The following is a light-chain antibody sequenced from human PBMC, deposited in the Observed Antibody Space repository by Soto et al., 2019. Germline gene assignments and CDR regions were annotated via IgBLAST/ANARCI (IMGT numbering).Light chain of an antibody. J-gene: IGLJ3*02. CDR3: SSSAGRSKRV. CDR1: SSDVGSYNL. Sequence: QSALTQPASVSGSPGQSITISCTGTSSDVGSYNLVSWYQQHPGKAPKLMIYEGSKRPSGVPDRFSGSKSGNRASLTVSGLQADDEADYYCSSSAGRSKRVFGGGTKLTVL. V-gene: IGLV2-14*02. CDR2: EGS.